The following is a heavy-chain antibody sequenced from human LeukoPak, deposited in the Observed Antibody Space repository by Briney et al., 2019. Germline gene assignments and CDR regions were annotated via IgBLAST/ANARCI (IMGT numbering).Heavy chain of an antibody. V-gene: IGHV3-23*01. CDR3: ARDATSGWTFDY. CDR2: ISGSGGST. J-gene: IGHJ4*02. Sequence: GGSLRLSCAASGFTFSSYAMSWVRQAPGKGLEWVSAISGSGGSTYYADSVKGRFTISRDNSKNTLYLQMGSLRADDMAVYYCARDATSGWTFDYWGQGTQVTVSS. D-gene: IGHD6-19*01. CDR1: GFTFSSYA.